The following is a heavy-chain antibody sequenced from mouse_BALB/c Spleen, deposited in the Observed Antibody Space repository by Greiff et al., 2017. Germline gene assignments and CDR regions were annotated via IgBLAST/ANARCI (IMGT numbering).Heavy chain of an antibody. CDR1: GYTFTDYN. Sequence: VHVKQSGPELVKPGASVKISCKASGYTFTDYNMHWVKQSHGKSLEWIGYIYPYNGGTGYNQKFKSKATLTVDNSSSTAYMELRSLTSEDSAVYYFARSGYDYDPYYFDYWGQGTTLTVSS. J-gene: IGHJ2*01. D-gene: IGHD2-4*01. CDR3: ARSGYDYDPYYFDY. V-gene: IGHV1S29*02. CDR2: IYPYNGGT.